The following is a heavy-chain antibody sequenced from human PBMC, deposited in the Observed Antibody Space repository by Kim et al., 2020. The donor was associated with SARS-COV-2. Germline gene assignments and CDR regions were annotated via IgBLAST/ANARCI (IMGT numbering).Heavy chain of an antibody. CDR3: AKHLHVTSVTFYWYFEL. D-gene: IGHD2-2*01. J-gene: IGHJ2*01. V-gene: IGHV3-23*01. CDR2: IGSGSGT. CDR1: GFTFRHSA. Sequence: GGSLRLSCAASGFTFRHSAMSWVRQAPGKGLEWVSGIGSGSGTYYADSVKGRFTISRDNSKNILYLQMNNLRAEDTAVYYCAKHLHVTSVTFYWYFELWGRGTLVAVSS.